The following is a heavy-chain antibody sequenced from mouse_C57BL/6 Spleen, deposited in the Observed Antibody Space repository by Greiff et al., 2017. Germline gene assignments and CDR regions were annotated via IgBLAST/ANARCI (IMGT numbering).Heavy chain of an antibody. J-gene: IGHJ3*01. V-gene: IGHV14-4*01. CDR3: TPNYYGSSYVCAY. D-gene: IGHD1-1*01. CDR2: IDPENGDT. CDR1: GFNIKDDY. Sequence: EVKLVESGAELVRPGASVKLSCTASGFNIKDDYMHWVKQRPEQGLEWIGWIDPENGDTEYASKFQGKATITADTSSNTAYLQLSSLTSEDTAVYYCTPNYYGSSYVCAYWGQGTLVTVSA.